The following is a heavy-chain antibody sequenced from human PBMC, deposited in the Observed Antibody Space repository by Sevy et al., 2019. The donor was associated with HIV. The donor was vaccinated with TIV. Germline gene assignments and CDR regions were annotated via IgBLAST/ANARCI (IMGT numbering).Heavy chain of an antibody. CDR2: LWSHGRME. Sequence: GGSLRLSCAASGFTFDMYAMHWVRQSPGKGLECVAGLWSHGRMEYYADFAKGRFTVSRDNSKNTVYLHMDSLRTDDTAVYYCAKEDDAFDVWGQGTMVTVSS. V-gene: IGHV3-30*02. CDR3: AKEDDAFDV. CDR1: GFTFDMYA. J-gene: IGHJ3*01.